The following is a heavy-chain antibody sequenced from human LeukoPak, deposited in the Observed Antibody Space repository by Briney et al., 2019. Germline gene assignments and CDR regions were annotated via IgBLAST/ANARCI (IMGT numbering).Heavy chain of an antibody. CDR3: AKYRGGNSGFDY. J-gene: IGHJ4*02. CDR2: ISGSGGST. V-gene: IGHV3-23*01. Sequence: GGSLRLSCAASGFTFSSYAMSWVRQTPGKGLEWVSAISGSGGSTYYADSVKGRFTISRDNSKNTLYLQMNSLRAEDTAVYYCAKYRGGNSGFDYWGQGTLVTVSS. CDR1: GFTFSSYA. D-gene: IGHD4-23*01.